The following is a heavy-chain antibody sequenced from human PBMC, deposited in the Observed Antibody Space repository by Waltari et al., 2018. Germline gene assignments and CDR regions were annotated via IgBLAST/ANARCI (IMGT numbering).Heavy chain of an antibody. J-gene: IGHJ3*01. V-gene: IGHV3-33*03. CDR2: VWYDGIKK. CDR3: AKATYSGTYFDAFDV. D-gene: IGHD1-26*01. CDR1: GFSLSDFG. Sequence: QVQLVASGGGVVQPGRSLRLSCAASGFSLSDFGLHWVRQAPGKGLEWVVVVWYDGIKKNYADSVKGRFTIFRDNSRNTLDLQMNSLRVEDTAVYYCAKATYSGTYFDAFDVWGRGTMVTVSS.